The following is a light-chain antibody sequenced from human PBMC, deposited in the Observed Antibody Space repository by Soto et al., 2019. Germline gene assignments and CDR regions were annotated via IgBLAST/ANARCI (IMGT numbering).Light chain of an antibody. V-gene: IGLV2-11*02. CDR1: SSDVGGYNF. Sequence: QSVLTQPRSVSGSPGQSVAISCTGTSSDVGGYNFVCWCDKHPGKAPKLRHYDVIKRPSGAPHHFSGSKFGNPASVILCGLQAQYEADYFYCSSAGSYTHVFGTG. CDR2: DVI. CDR3: CSSAGSYTHV. J-gene: IGLJ1*01.